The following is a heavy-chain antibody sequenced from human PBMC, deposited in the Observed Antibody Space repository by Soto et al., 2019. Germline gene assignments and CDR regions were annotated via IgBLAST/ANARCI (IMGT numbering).Heavy chain of an antibody. Sequence: QVQLVQSGAEVKKPGSSVKVSCKASGGTFSSYTISWVRQAPGQGLEWMGRIIPIRGIANYEQKFQGRVKIHADNSTITAYSELRSQGTEDTGVYYGALGEMGTCGYCCWGQGTLVTVFS. CDR1: GGTFSSYT. V-gene: IGHV1-69*02. D-gene: IGHD5-12*01. CDR3: ALGEMGTCGYCC. J-gene: IGHJ4*02. CDR2: IIPIRGIA.